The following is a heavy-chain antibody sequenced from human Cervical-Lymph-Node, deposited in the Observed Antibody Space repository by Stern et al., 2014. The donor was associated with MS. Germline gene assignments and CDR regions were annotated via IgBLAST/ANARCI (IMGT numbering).Heavy chain of an antibody. J-gene: IGHJ4*02. D-gene: IGHD3-16*01. CDR2: IHYSGST. Sequence: QVQLQESGPGLVKPSQTLSLTCTVSGGSISITGYYWTWIRQHPGKGLEWIGYIHYSGSTYYTPSLKSRGTISVDTSKNQFSLKLSSVTAADTALYYCARSDRLWGSFDYWGQGTLVTVSS. CDR3: ARSDRLWGSFDY. V-gene: IGHV4-31*03. CDR1: GGSISITGYY.